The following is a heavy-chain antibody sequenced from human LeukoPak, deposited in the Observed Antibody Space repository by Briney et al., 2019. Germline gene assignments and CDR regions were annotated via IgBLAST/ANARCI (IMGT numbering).Heavy chain of an antibody. CDR3: ARRVVTGHNWFDP. V-gene: IGHV4-30-4*01. D-gene: IGHD2-21*02. Sequence: SQTLSLTCTVSGGSISSGDYYWSWIRQPPGKGLEWIGYIYYSGSTYYNPSLKSRVTISVDTSKNQFSLKLSSVTAADTAVYYRARRVVTGHNWFDPWGQGTLVTVSS. CDR1: GGSISSGDYY. CDR2: IYYSGST. J-gene: IGHJ5*02.